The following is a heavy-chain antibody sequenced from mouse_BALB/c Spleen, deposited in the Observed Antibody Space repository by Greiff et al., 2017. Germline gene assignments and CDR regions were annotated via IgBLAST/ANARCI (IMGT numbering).Heavy chain of an antibody. CDR1: GFTFSSYA. CDR3: ARGSTMITTWGFAY. V-gene: IGHV5-6-5*01. D-gene: IGHD2-4*01. CDR2: ISSGGST. Sequence: EVQRVESGGGLVKPGGSLKLSCAASGFTFSSYAMSWVRQTPEKRLEWVASISSGGSTYYPDSVKGRFTISRDNARNILYLQMSSLRSEDTAMYYCARGSTMITTWGFAYWGQGTLVIVSA. J-gene: IGHJ3*01.